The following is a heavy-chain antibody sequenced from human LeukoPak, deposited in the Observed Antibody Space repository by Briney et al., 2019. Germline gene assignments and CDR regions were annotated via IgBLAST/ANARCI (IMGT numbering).Heavy chain of an antibody. CDR1: GFTFDDYA. D-gene: IGHD2-21*01. CDR2: ISWNSGSI. CDR3: ARDLLPRGGFDY. J-gene: IGHJ4*02. V-gene: IGHV3-9*01. Sequence: GGSLRLSCAASGFTFDDYAMHWVRQAPGKGLEWVSGISWNSGSIGYADSVKGRFTISRDNAKNSLYLQMNSLRAEDTAVYYCARDLLPRGGFDYWGQGTLVTVSS.